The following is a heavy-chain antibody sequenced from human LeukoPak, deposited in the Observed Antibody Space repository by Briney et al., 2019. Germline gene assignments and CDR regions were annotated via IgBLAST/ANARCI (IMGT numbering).Heavy chain of an antibody. J-gene: IGHJ6*03. Sequence: PSETLSLTCAVYGGSFSSYYWSWIRQPPGKGLEWIGEINHSGSTDYNPSLKSRVTISGDTSKNQFSLKLSSVTAADTAVYYCARGRRFTYYYDSSGYSANYYMDVWGEGTTVTVSS. CDR2: INHSGST. D-gene: IGHD3-22*01. CDR1: GGSFSSYY. CDR3: ARGRRFTYYYDSSGYSANYYMDV. V-gene: IGHV4-34*01.